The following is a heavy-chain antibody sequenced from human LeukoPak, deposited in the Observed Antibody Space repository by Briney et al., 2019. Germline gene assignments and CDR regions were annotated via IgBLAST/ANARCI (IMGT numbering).Heavy chain of an antibody. CDR1: GFSFSGHW. V-gene: IGHV3-74*01. J-gene: IGHJ4*02. CDR2: ISPTGSTT. Sequence: GGSLRLSCTASGFSFSGHWMHWARQLPGKGLVWVSRISPTGSTTSYADSVKGRFTISRDNAKNSLYLQMNSLRVEDTAVYYCARDCSESSGHYYKIGLDYWGQGTLVTVSS. D-gene: IGHD3-22*01. CDR3: ARDCSESSGHYYKIGLDY.